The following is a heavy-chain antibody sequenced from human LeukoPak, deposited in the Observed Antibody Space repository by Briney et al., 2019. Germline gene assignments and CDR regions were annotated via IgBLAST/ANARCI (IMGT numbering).Heavy chain of an antibody. V-gene: IGHV4-30-4*01. Sequence: PSETLSLTCTVSGGSISSGDYYWSWIRQPPGKGLEWIGNIYYSGRTYYNPSLKSRVTISVDTSKNQFSLKLSSVTAADMAVYYCARADLYDRSSYFDIWGQGTMVTVSS. CDR3: ARADLYDRSSYFDI. CDR1: GGSISSGDYY. CDR2: IYYSGRT. J-gene: IGHJ3*02. D-gene: IGHD3-22*01.